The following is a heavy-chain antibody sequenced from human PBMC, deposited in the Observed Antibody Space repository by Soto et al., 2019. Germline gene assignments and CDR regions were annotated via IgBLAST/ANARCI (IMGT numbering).Heavy chain of an antibody. D-gene: IGHD5-18*01. CDR2: IYHSGST. V-gene: IGHV4-30-2*01. CDR1: GGSISSGGDS. CDR3: ARVWGYSYGLASDI. J-gene: IGHJ3*02. Sequence: QLQLQESGSGLVKPSQTLSLTCAVSGGSISSGGDSWSWIRQPPGKGLECIGYIYHSGSTYYNPSLKSRVTISVDRSQSQFSLKLSCVTAADTAVYYCARVWGYSYGLASDIWGQGTMVTVSS.